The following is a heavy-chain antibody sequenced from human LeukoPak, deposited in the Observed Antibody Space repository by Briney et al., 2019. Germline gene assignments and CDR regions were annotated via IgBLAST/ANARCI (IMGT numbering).Heavy chain of an antibody. CDR3: ASSGDYVWGSYRYY. V-gene: IGHV4-4*02. CDR2: IYHSGST. J-gene: IGHJ4*02. CDR1: GGSISSSNW. D-gene: IGHD3-16*02. Sequence: SETLSLTCAVSGGSISSSNWWSWVRQPPGKGLEWIGEIYHSGSTYYNPSLKSRVTISVDTSKNQFSLKLSSVTAADTAVYYCASSGDYVWGSYRYYWGQGTLVTVSS.